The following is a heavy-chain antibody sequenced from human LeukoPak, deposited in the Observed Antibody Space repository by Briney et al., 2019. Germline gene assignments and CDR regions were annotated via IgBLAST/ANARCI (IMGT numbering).Heavy chain of an antibody. V-gene: IGHV1-2*06. J-gene: IGHJ4*02. D-gene: IGHD3-22*01. Sequence: ASVKVSCKASGYIFTSYSIHWVRQAPGQGLEWMGQINPNSAASHYAQKFQDRVTMTSDTSINMAYMELRSLRSEDTAVYYCARVQITMMPPEYYFDYWGQGTLVTVSS. CDR1: GYIFTSYS. CDR3: ARVQITMMPPEYYFDY. CDR2: INPNSAAS.